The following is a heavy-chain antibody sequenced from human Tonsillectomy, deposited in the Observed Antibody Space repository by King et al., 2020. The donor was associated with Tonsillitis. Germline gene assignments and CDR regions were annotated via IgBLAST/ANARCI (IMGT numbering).Heavy chain of an antibody. CDR1: GYTFTNYG. Sequence: VQLVESGAEVKKPGASVKVSCRASGYTFTNYGLSWVRQAPGQGLGWMAWISGYDGNTNSAQKFQGRVTMTTDTSTSTAYMELRSLRSDDTAVYYCARDLKYYYDSSGYRSYHFFDYWGQGTLVTVSS. CDR3: ARDLKYYYDSSGYRSYHFFDY. V-gene: IGHV1-18*04. D-gene: IGHD3-22*01. J-gene: IGHJ4*02. CDR2: ISGYDGNT.